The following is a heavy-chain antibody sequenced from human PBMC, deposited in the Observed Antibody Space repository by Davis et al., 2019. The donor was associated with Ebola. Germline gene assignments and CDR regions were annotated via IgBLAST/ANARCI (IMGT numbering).Heavy chain of an antibody. CDR1: GGSFSGYY. D-gene: IGHD2-2*01. V-gene: IGHV4-34*01. J-gene: IGHJ4*02. CDR2: INHSGST. Sequence: PGGSLRLSCAVYGGSFSGYYWSWIRQPPGKGLEWIGEINHSGSTNYNPSLKSRVTISVDTSKNQFSLKLSSVTAADTAVYYCARAQGEGYCSSTSCQMRQTAYDYWGQGTLVTVSS. CDR3: ARAQGEGYCSSTSCQMRQTAYDY.